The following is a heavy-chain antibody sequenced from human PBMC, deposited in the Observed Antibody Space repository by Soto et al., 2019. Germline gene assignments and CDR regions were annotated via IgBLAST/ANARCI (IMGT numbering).Heavy chain of an antibody. CDR3: ARDFFDSSDYTTNSFDP. Sequence: PSETLSLTCSVSGDSISNSRFYWAWIRQPPGEGLEWIGSIYHTGNAYYNPSLKSRVTISVDTSKNQFSLKLTSVTAADAALYYCARDFFDSSDYTTNSFDPWGQGTLVT. CDR2: IYHTGNA. CDR1: GDSISNSRFY. V-gene: IGHV4-39*01. J-gene: IGHJ5*02. D-gene: IGHD3-22*01.